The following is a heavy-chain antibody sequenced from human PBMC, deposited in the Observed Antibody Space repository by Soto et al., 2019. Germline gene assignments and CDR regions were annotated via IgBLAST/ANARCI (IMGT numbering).Heavy chain of an antibody. CDR2: TYYASKWNI. D-gene: IGHD2-21*01. CDR1: GDRVSSNSAA. J-gene: IGHJ5*02. CDR3: ARGWLGEGGFDL. V-gene: IGHV6-1*01. Sequence: SQTLSLTCAISGDRVSSNSAAWNWIRQSPSRGLEWLGRTYYASKWNIDYAVSVTSRITLNPDTSNNQLSLHLDSVTPEDTAVYYCARGWLGEGGFDLWGQGTLVTVSS.